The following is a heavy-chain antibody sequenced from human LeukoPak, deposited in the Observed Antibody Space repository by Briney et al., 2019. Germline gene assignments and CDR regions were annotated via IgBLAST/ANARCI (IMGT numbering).Heavy chain of an antibody. V-gene: IGHV3-53*01. CDR3: ARAPVTSCRGAFCYPFDL. J-gene: IGHJ4*02. CDR1: GGSISSSSYY. Sequence: ETLSLTCTVSGGSISSSSYYWGWIRQPPGKGLEWVSVIYSGGSTYYADSVKGRFTISRDNSKNTLYLQMNSLRVEDAALYYCARAPVTSCRGAFCYPFDLWGQGVLVTVSS. CDR2: IYSGGST. D-gene: IGHD2-21*01.